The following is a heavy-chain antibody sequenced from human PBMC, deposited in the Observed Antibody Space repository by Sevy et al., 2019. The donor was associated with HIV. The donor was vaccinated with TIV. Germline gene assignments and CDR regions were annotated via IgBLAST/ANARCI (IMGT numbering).Heavy chain of an antibody. Sequence: GGSLRLSCAASGFIVSTKYMSWVRQAPGKGLEWVSVIYSAHSTYYTDSVKGRFTISRDNSKNTLYLQMNSLRAEDTAVYYCARGKLDYGDYYYFDYWGQGTLVTVSS. CDR2: IYSAHST. CDR1: GFIVSTKY. V-gene: IGHV3-53*01. J-gene: IGHJ4*02. CDR3: ARGKLDYGDYYYFDY. D-gene: IGHD4-17*01.